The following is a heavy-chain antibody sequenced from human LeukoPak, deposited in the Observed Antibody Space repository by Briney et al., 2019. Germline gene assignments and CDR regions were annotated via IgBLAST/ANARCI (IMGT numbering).Heavy chain of an antibody. CDR2: INHGAST. CDR3: ARGSITIFGVGDYYYYGMDV. J-gene: IGHJ6*02. CDR1: GWSFSGYY. V-gene: IGHV4-34*01. Sequence: SSETLSLTCAMYGWSFSGYYWSWIRQPPGKGLEWIGEINHGASTNYNPSLKSRVTISVDTSKNQFSLKLSSVTAADTAVYYCARGSITIFGVGDYYYYGMDVWGQGTTVTVSS. D-gene: IGHD3-3*01.